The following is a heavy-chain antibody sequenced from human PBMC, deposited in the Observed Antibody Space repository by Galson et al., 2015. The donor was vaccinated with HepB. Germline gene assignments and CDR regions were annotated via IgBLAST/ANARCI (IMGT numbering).Heavy chain of an antibody. D-gene: IGHD3-9*01. CDR1: GYTFTSYY. Sequence: VTVSCKASGYTFTSYYMHWVRQAPGQGLEWMGIINPSGGSTSYAQKFQGRATMTRDTSSSTVYMELSSLRSEDTAVYYCARDHSKGPLYYDILTGYSMFDYWGQGTLVTVSS. CDR3: ARDHSKGPLYYDILTGYSMFDY. V-gene: IGHV1-46*03. J-gene: IGHJ4*02. CDR2: INPSGGST.